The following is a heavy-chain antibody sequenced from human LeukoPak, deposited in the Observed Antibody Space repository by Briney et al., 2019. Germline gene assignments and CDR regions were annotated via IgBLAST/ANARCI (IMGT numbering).Heavy chain of an antibody. J-gene: IGHJ3*02. Sequence: GGSLRLSCAASGFTFSSYSRNGIRQAPGKGVEGVSYLSSSSNIMYYADSVKGRFTISRDNAKNSLSLQMNSLRAEDTAVYYCARDAPTSSWYGAFDIWGQGTMVTVSS. CDR3: ARDAPTSSWYGAFDI. V-gene: IGHV3-48*04. CDR2: LSSSSNIM. CDR1: GFTFSSYS. D-gene: IGHD6-13*01.